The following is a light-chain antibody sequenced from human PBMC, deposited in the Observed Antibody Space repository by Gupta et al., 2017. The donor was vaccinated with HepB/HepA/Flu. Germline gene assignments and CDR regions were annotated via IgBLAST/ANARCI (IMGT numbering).Light chain of an antibody. J-gene: IGLJ1*01. CDR2: GSY. Sequence: HSVLTHPPSVSGAPGQKVTFSCTGTSSNIGAGYDVHWYQQFPGTAPKLLIYGSYNRPSGVPDRFSGSKSGTSASLAITELQAEDEADYYCQSYDSSRRGHVFGTGTKVTVL. CDR1: SSNIGAGYD. V-gene: IGLV1-40*01. CDR3: QSYDSSRRGHV.